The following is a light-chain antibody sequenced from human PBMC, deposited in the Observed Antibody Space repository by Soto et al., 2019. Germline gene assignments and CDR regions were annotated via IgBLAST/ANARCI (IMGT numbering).Light chain of an antibody. J-gene: IGLJ1*01. CDR1: SSNIGAGYD. Sequence: QSVLTQPPSVSGAPGQRVTISCTGSSSNIGAGYDVHWYQQLPETAPKLLIYGNSNRPSGVPDRFSGSKSSTSASLAITGLQAEDEADYYCQSYDSSLSGFYVFGTGTKVTVL. CDR2: GNS. V-gene: IGLV1-40*01. CDR3: QSYDSSLSGFYV.